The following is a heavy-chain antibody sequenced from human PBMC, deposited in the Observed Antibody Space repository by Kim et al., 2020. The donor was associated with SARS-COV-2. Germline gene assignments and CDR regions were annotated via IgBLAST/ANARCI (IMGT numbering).Heavy chain of an antibody. D-gene: IGHD5-18*01. J-gene: IGHJ4*02. Sequence: TVYNPSLKSRVIISANTSQNQFSLTLTSVTAADTAVYYCARRDTFTFDYWGQGIPVTVSS. V-gene: IGHV4-39*01. CDR2: T. CDR3: ARRDTFTFDY.